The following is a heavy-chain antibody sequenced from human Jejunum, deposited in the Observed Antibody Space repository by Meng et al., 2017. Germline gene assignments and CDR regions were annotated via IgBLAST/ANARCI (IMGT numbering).Heavy chain of an antibody. J-gene: IGHJ4*02. CDR2: IYYSGRT. V-gene: IGHV4-59*01. Sequence: GSLRLSCIVSGGSTSSYYWNWIRQPPGKGLEWIGYIYYSGRTNYNPSLESRVTISIDTSKDQFSLRLGSVTAADTAVYYCARGGPNRVRGVIIIQDSFDYWGQGALVTVSS. CDR3: ARGGPNRVRGVIIIQDSFDY. D-gene: IGHD3-10*01. CDR1: GGSTSSYY.